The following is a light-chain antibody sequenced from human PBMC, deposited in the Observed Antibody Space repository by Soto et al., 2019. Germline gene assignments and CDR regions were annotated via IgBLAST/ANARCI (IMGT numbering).Light chain of an antibody. CDR3: QQSDSTPYT. Sequence: DIQMTQSPSSLSASVGDRVTITCRASQSIKNYLNGYQQKPGKAPKLLIYAASSLQSGVPSRFSGSGSGTDFTLTIASLHPEDCSSYYCQQSDSTPYTFGKGTKVEI. V-gene: IGKV1-39*01. CDR1: QSIKNY. CDR2: AAS. J-gene: IGKJ2*01.